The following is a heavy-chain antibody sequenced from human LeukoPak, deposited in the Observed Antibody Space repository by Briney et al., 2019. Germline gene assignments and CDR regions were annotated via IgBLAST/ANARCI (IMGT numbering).Heavy chain of an antibody. D-gene: IGHD5-12*01. Sequence: RGESLKISCKGSGYSFTSYWIGWVRQMPGKGLEWMGVIYAGDSDTRYSRSFQGQVTISADKSISTAYLQWSSLKASDTAIYYCARQSVDLGPPDFWGQGTLVTVSS. CDR3: ARQSVDLGPPDF. V-gene: IGHV5-51*01. CDR2: IYAGDSDT. CDR1: GYSFTSYW. J-gene: IGHJ4*02.